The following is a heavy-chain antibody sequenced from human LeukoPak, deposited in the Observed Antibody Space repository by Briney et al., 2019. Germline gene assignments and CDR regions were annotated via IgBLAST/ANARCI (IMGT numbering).Heavy chain of an antibody. CDR3: AREGRYDLWSGSPPGWFDP. CDR2: IYYSGST. D-gene: IGHD3-3*01. V-gene: IGHV4-31*03. Sequence: PSETLSLTCTVSGGSISSGGYYWSWIRQHPGKGLEWVGYIYYSGSTYYNPSLKSRVTISVDTSKNQFSLKLSSVTAADTAVYYCAREGRYDLWSGSPPGWFDPWGQGTLVTVSS. J-gene: IGHJ5*02. CDR1: GGSISSGGYY.